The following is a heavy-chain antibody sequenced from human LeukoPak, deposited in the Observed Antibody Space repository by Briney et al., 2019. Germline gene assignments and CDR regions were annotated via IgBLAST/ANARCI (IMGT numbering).Heavy chain of an antibody. CDR1: RFTFSIYA. J-gene: IGHJ4*02. Sequence: GGSLRLSCAASRFTFSIYAMSWVRQAPGKGLEWVSAFSGSGGSTYYADSVKGRFTISRDNSKNTLYLQMNSLRAEDTAVYYCARSGLSRFDYWGQGTLVTVSS. CDR2: FSGSGGST. V-gene: IGHV3-23*01. D-gene: IGHD4/OR15-4a*01. CDR3: ARSGLSRFDY.